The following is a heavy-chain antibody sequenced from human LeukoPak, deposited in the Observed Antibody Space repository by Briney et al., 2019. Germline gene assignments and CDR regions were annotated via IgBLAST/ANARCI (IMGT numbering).Heavy chain of an antibody. V-gene: IGHV3-23*01. CDR2: ISGSGGST. Sequence: PGGSLRLSCAASGFTFSSYAMSWVRQAPGKGLEWVSGISGSGGSTHYADSVKGRFTISRDNSKNTLYLQMNSLRAEDTAVYYCAKVEMATIASFDYWGQGTLVTVSS. CDR3: AKVEMATIASFDY. CDR1: GFTFSSYA. J-gene: IGHJ4*02. D-gene: IGHD5-24*01.